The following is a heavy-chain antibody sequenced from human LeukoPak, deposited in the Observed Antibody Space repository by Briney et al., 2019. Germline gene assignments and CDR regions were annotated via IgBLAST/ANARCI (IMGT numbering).Heavy chain of an antibody. V-gene: IGHV1-2*02. D-gene: IGHD4-17*01. CDR3: VRGHMTTVTLDY. Sequence: ASVKVSCKASGYTFTGYYIHWVRQAPGQGLEWMGWINPNSGGTNYAQKFQGRVTMTRDTSISTDYMELSSVRSDDTAVYYCVRGHMTTVTLDYWGQRTLLTVSS. J-gene: IGHJ4*02. CDR1: GYTFTGYY. CDR2: INPNSGGT.